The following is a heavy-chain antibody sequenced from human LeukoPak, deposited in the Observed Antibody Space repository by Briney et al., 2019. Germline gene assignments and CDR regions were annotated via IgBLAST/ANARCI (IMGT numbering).Heavy chain of an antibody. J-gene: IGHJ6*02. V-gene: IGHV4-34*01. D-gene: IGHD5-18*01. CDR2: INHSGST. Sequence: SETLSLTCAVYGGSFSGYYWSWIRQPPGKGLEWIGEINHSGSTNYNPSLKSRVTISVDTSKNQFSLKLSSVTAADTAVYYCARGQLWLRGFYYYYGMDVWGQGTTVTVSS. CDR3: ARGQLWLRGFYYYYGMDV. CDR1: GGSFSGYY.